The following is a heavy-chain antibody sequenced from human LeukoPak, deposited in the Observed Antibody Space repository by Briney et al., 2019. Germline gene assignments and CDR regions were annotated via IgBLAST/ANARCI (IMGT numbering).Heavy chain of an antibody. CDR3: AKEPNGKLKLNPEDRYCSGGSCYSWFVP. J-gene: IGHJ5*02. D-gene: IGHD2-15*01. CDR2: IIPIFGTA. V-gene: IGHV1-69*05. Sequence: SVKVSCKASGGTFSSYAISWVRQAPGQGLEWMGRIIPIFGTANYAQKFQGRVTITTDESTSTAYMELSSLRSEDTAVYYCAKEPNGKLKLNPEDRYCSGGSCYSWFVPWGQGTLVTVSS. CDR1: GGTFSSYA.